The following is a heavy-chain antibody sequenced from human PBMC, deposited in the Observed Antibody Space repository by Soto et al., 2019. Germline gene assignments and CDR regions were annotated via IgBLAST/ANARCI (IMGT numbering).Heavy chain of an antibody. V-gene: IGHV3-30-3*01. J-gene: IGHJ4*01. CDR1: QFTFSSFT. CDR3: ARGGYYTFWNGSIGTY. CDR2: ISNDGRNK. Sequence: QLPLVESGGGVVQPGKSLRVSCAASQFTFSSFTMHWVRQAPGKGLEWVAVISNDGRNKFYADSVKGRFTISRDNSKNTRFLQMNSLTAEDTAVYYCARGGYYTFWNGSIGTYWGQGTLVTVSS. D-gene: IGHD3-3*01.